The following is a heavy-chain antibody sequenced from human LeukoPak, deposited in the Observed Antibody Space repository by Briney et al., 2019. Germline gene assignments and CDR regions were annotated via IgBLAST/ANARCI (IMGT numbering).Heavy chain of an antibody. D-gene: IGHD6-19*01. V-gene: IGHV3-21*01. J-gene: IGHJ4*02. Sequence: GGSLRLSCAASGFIFSSYTMNWVRQAPGKGLEWVSSITSSSNYIYYADSVKGRFTISRDNAKNSLFLQMNSLRSEDTAVYYCARDAYSSSSFDYWGQGTLVTVS. CDR2: ITSSSNYI. CDR1: GFIFSSYT. CDR3: ARDAYSSSSFDY.